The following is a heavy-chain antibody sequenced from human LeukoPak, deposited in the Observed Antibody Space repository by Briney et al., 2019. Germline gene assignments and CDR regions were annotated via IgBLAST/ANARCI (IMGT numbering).Heavy chain of an antibody. CDR1: GYTFTSYD. D-gene: IGHD6-13*01. CDR3: AMGIAAGNTPVDY. Sequence: ASVKVSCKASGYTFTSYDINWVRQATGQGLEWMGWMNPNSGNTGYAQKFQGRVTMTRNTSISTAYMELSSLRSEGTAVYYCAMGIAAGNTPVDYWGQGTLVTVSS. V-gene: IGHV1-8*01. J-gene: IGHJ4*02. CDR2: MNPNSGNT.